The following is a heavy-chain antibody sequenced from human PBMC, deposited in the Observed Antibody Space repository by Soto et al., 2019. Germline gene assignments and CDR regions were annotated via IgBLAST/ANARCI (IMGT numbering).Heavy chain of an antibody. CDR1: GYTFAAYF. J-gene: IGHJ4*02. D-gene: IGHD6-6*01. CDR3: ARAPYSSSSFFFDF. CDR2: INPRGGST. Sequence: ASVKVSCKASGYTFAAYFMHWVRQAPGQGLEWMGIINPRGGSTNYAQRFQGRVAMTWDTSTGSAYMELGSLRSDDTAVYYCARAPYSSSSFFFDFWGQGTPVTVSS. V-gene: IGHV1-46*01.